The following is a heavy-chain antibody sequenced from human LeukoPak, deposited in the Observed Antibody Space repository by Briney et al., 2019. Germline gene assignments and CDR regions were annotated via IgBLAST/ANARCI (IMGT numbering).Heavy chain of an antibody. Sequence: GASVKVSCKASGGTFSSYAISWVRQAPGQGLEWMGRIIPILGIANYAQKFQGRVTITADKSTSTAYMELSSLRSEDTAVYYCARDQVDSSSWFKNTLEYFQHWGQGTLVTVSP. V-gene: IGHV1-69*04. CDR2: IIPILGIA. J-gene: IGHJ1*01. D-gene: IGHD6-13*01. CDR3: ARDQVDSSSWFKNTLEYFQH. CDR1: GGTFSSYA.